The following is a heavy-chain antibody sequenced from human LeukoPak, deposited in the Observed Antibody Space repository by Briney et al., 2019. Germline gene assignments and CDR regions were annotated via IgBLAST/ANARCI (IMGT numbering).Heavy chain of an antibody. CDR2: IRSKAYGGTT. D-gene: IGHD2-2*01. CDR3: TRVVPAARGIRWFDP. Sequence: GGSLRLSCTASGFTFGDYAMSWVRQAPGKGLEWVGFIRSKAYGGTTEYAASVKGRFTISRDDSKSIAYLQTNSLKTEDTAVYYCTRVVPAARGIRWFDPWGQGTLVTVSS. V-gene: IGHV3-49*04. CDR1: GFTFGDYA. J-gene: IGHJ5*02.